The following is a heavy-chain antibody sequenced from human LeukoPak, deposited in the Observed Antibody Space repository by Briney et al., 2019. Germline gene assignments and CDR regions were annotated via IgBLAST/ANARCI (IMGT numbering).Heavy chain of an antibody. CDR2: INHSGST. J-gene: IGHJ6*02. CDR3: ARRPRGWLQYISYYYGMDV. V-gene: IGHV4-34*01. D-gene: IGHD5-24*01. CDR1: GFKVSDAW. Sequence: PGGSLRLSCTVSGFKVSDAWMNWIRQPPGKGLEWIGEINHSGSTNYNPSLKSRVTISVDTSKNQFSLKLSSVTAADTAVYYCARRPRGWLQYISYYYGMDVWGQGTTVTVSS.